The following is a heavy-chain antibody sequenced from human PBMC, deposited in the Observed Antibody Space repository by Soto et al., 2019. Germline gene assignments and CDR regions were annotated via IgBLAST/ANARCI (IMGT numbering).Heavy chain of an antibody. Sequence: XETLSLTCTVSGGSINTFYWSWVRQPSGKGLEWIGRIFSSGSTSFNPSLESRVAMSVDTSKNHFSLNLSSVTAADMAVYYCAREGSYSAYNFAHGIQLWSFDFWGQGALVTVSS. V-gene: IGHV4-4*07. CDR1: GGSINTFY. D-gene: IGHD5-12*01. CDR2: IFSSGST. CDR3: AREGSYSAYNFAHGIQLWSFDF. J-gene: IGHJ4*02.